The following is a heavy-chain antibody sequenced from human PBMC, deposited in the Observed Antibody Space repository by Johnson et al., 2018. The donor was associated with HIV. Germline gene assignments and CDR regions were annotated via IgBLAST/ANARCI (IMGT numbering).Heavy chain of an antibody. CDR1: GFTFSNAW. Sequence: VQLVESGGGLIQPGGSLRLSCAASGFTFSNAWMSWVRQAPGKGLEWVSAISGSGGSTYYADSVKGRFTISRDNSKNTLYLQMNSLRAEDTAVYYCAKATTGSDAFDIWGQGTMVTVSS. J-gene: IGHJ3*02. CDR2: ISGSGGST. CDR3: AKATTGSDAFDI. D-gene: IGHD1-1*01. V-gene: IGHV3-23*04.